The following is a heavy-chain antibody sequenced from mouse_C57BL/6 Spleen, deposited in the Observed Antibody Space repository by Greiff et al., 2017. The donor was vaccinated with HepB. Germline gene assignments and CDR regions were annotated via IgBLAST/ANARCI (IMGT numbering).Heavy chain of an antibody. Sequence: VQLQQSGAELVRPGSSVKLSCKASGYTFTSYWMHWVKQRPIQGLEWIGNIDPSDSETHYNQKFKDKATLTVDKSSSTTYMQLSSLTSEDSAVYYCARGGLGPYYAMDYWGQGTSVTVSS. J-gene: IGHJ4*01. D-gene: IGHD4-1*01. CDR1: GYTFTSYW. CDR2: IDPSDSET. V-gene: IGHV1-52*01. CDR3: ARGGLGPYYAMDY.